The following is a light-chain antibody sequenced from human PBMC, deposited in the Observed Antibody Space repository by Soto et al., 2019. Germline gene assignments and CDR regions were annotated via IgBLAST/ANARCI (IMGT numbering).Light chain of an antibody. CDR3: HLYNIRPYT. V-gene: IGKV3-15*01. J-gene: IGKJ2*01. CDR2: AAS. CDR1: QSITSN. Sequence: EIVMTQSPATLSVSPGERATLSCRASQSITSNLAWYQQKPVQAPRLLIYAASTRATGVPARFSASGSGTEFTLTSGSLQSDDYASYYCHLYNIRPYTFGQGTKLE.